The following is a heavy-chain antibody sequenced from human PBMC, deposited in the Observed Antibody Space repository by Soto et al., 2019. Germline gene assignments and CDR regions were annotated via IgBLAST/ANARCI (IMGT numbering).Heavy chain of an antibody. J-gene: IGHJ6*04. CDR3: ARGVYCSSTSCYGGRDV. CDR1: GVSFSGYY. CDR2: INHSGST. Sequence: SETLSLTCAVYGVSFSGYYWSWIRQPPGKGLEWIGEINHSGSTNYNPSLKSRVTISVDTSKNQFSLKLSSVTAADTAVYYCARGVYCSSTSCYGGRDVGGKGTRVTVSS. V-gene: IGHV4-34*01. D-gene: IGHD2-2*01.